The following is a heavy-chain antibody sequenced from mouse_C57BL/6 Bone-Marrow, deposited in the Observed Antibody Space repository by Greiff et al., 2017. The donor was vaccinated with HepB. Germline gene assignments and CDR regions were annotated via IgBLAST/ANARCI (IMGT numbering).Heavy chain of an antibody. CDR3: ASFFNWYFDY. J-gene: IGHJ2*01. CDR1: GFTFSDYG. V-gene: IGHV5-17*01. D-gene: IGHD4-1*01. CDR2: ISSGSSTI. Sequence: EVMLVESGGGLVKPGGSLKLSCAASGFTFSDYGMHWVRQAPEKGLEWVAYISSGSSTIYYADTVKGRFTISRDNAKNTLFLQMTSLRSEDTAMYYCASFFNWYFDYWGQGTTLTVSS.